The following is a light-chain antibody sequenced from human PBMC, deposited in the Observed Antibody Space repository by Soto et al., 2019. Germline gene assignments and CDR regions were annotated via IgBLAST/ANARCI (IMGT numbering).Light chain of an antibody. J-gene: IGKJ1*01. CDR2: KAS. V-gene: IGKV1-5*03. CDR3: QQYGSSSPLT. Sequence: IQMTQSPSTLSASVGDRTTITCRASQSISSWLAWYQQKPGRAPKLLIYKASSLETGVPSRFSGSGSGTEFTLIITSLQPDDFASYYCQQYGSSSPLTFGQGTKVEIK. CDR1: QSISSW.